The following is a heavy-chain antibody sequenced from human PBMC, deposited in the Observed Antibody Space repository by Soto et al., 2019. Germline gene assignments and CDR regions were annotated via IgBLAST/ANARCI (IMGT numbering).Heavy chain of an antibody. Sequence: QVQLVQSGAEVKEPGASVKVSCKASGYTFTSYGISWVRQAPGQGLEWMGWISAYNGNTNYAQKLQGRVTMTTDTSTSTAYMELRSLRSDDTAVYYCARDYSSGWYGYYYYGMDVWGQGTTVTVSS. D-gene: IGHD6-19*01. V-gene: IGHV1-18*04. CDR2: ISAYNGNT. CDR3: ARDYSSGWYGYYYYGMDV. CDR1: GYTFTSYG. J-gene: IGHJ6*02.